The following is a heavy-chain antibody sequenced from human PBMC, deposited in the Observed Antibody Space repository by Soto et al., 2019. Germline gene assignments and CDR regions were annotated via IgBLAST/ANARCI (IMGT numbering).Heavy chain of an antibody. Sequence: QVQLVESVGGVVQPGRSLRLSCAASGFTFSHYGIHWVRQAPGKGLEWWAVISYDGSNKHYADSVKGRFTVSSDNSKNTLYLQMNSLRAEDTAVYFCARYSGKYQGPIDYWGQGTLVTVSS. CDR2: ISYDGSNK. V-gene: IGHV3-30*03. J-gene: IGHJ4*02. D-gene: IGHD1-26*01. CDR3: ARYSGKYQGPIDY. CDR1: GFTFSHYG.